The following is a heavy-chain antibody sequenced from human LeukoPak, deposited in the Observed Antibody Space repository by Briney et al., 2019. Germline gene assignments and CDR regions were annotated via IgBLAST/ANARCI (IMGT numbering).Heavy chain of an antibody. CDR1: SDSIYSSNYY. Sequence: SETLSLTCTVSSDSIYSSNYYWGWIRQPPGKWLEWIGSIYYSGSTYYNSSLKSRVTISVDTSKNQFSLKLSSLTAADTAVYYCARAAYCGGDCYLFDYWGQGTLVTVFS. D-gene: IGHD2-21*02. CDR2: IYYSGST. J-gene: IGHJ4*02. CDR3: ARAAYCGGDCYLFDY. V-gene: IGHV4-39*01.